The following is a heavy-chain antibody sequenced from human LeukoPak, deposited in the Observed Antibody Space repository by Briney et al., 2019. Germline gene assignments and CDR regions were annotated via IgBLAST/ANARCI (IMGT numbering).Heavy chain of an antibody. CDR2: ISYDGSNK. J-gene: IGHJ4*02. Sequence: PGGSLRLSCAASGFTFSSYGMHWVRQAPGKGLEWVAVISYDGSNKYYADSVKGRFTISRDNSKNTLYLQMNSLRAEDTAVYYCAMPPGLAVAGPGGEYWGQGTLVTVSS. CDR1: GFTFSSYG. V-gene: IGHV3-30*03. CDR3: AMPPGLAVAGPGGEY. D-gene: IGHD6-19*01.